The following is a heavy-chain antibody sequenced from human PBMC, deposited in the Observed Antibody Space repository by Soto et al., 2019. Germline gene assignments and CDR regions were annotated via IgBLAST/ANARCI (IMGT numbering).Heavy chain of an antibody. V-gene: IGHV3-21*02. J-gene: IGHJ5*02. CDR2: INTGYI. Sequence: EVQLVESGGGLVKPGGSLRLSCAASGFNLTLYYMNWVRQSPGKGLEWVASINTGYIYYADSVKGRFTISRDSAKNSLFLQMNYLGADDTSKYYCARVTPPLGSCPGGDCFRGGWFDPWGRGALVTVSS. D-gene: IGHD2-21*02. CDR3: ARVTPPLGSCPGGDCFRGGWFDP. CDR1: GFNLTLYY.